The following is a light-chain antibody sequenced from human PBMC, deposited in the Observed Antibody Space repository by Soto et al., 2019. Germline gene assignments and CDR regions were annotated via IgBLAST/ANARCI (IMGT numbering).Light chain of an antibody. CDR2: GAS. CDR3: QQYNNLPPDT. CDR1: QSVNNN. Sequence: EIILTQSPASLSVSPGERATLSCRASQSVNNNLAWYQQKPGQPPRLLIYGASTRAPGIPGRFRGSGSGTEFTLTITSLQSEDFAVYFCQQYNNLPPDTFGQGTKLEIK. V-gene: IGKV3-15*01. J-gene: IGKJ2*01.